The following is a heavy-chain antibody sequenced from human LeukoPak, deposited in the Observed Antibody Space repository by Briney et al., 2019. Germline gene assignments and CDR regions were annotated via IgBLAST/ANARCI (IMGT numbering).Heavy chain of an antibody. CDR3: ARDGPGWVLDV. D-gene: IGHD2-8*01. CDR1: GYSISSGYY. V-gene: IGHV4-38-2*02. CDR2: IYHSGNT. J-gene: IGHJ6*02. Sequence: SETLSLTCTVSGYSISSGYYWGWIRQPPGKGLEWIGSIYHSGNTYYNPSLESRVTISVDTSKNQFSLRLSSVTAADTAVYYCARDGPGWVLDVWGQGTTVTVSS.